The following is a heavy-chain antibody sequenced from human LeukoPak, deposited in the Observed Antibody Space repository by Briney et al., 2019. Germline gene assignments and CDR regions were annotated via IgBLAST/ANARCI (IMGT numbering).Heavy chain of an antibody. CDR1: GVTFGNYW. CDR3: AREVAARRLGSWFNP. V-gene: IGHV3-7*01. D-gene: IGHD6-6*01. J-gene: IGHJ5*02. CDR2: IKHDGSEK. Sequence: GGSLRLSCAASGVTFGNYWMTWVRQAQGRGLEWVANIKHDGSEKYYVASVKGRFTISRDKAKNSRYLQMNSLRVEDTAVYYCAREVAARRLGSWFNPWGQGTLVTVSS.